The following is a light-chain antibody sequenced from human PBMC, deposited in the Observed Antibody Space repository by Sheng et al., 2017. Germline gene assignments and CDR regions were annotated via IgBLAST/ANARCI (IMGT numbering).Light chain of an antibody. CDR1: QAISNY. V-gene: IGKV1-39*01. J-gene: IGKJ3*01. CDR3: QQTYSLFPIT. CDR2: ATS. Sequence: DIQMTQSPSSLSASVGDRVTISCRASQAISNYLNWYQQRPGKAPNLLIYATSTLQSGVPSRFSGSGSGTDFTLTISGLQPEDFATYYCQQTYSLFPITFGPGTTSGNQT.